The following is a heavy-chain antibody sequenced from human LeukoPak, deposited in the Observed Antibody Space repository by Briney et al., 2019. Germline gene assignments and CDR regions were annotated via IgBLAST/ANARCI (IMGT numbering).Heavy chain of an antibody. J-gene: IGHJ4*02. Sequence: GESLKISCKGSGYSFTSYWNCWVRQMPWKSLEWMGIIYPGDSDTRYSPSFQGQVTISADKSISTAYLQWSSLKASDTAVYYCARHGGPAASYYFDYGAREPWSPSP. V-gene: IGHV5-51*01. CDR3: ARHGGPAASYYFDY. CDR2: IYPGDSDT. CDR1: GYSFTSYW. D-gene: IGHD2-2*01.